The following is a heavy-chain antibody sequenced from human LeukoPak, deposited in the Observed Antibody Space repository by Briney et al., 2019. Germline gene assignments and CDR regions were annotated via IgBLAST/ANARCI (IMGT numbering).Heavy chain of an antibody. CDR3: ARDDRAYYYGMDV. Sequence: PSETLSLTCTVSGGSISSYYWSWIRQPPGKGLEWIGYIYYSGSTNYNPSLKSRVTISVDTSKNQFSLKLSSVTAADTAVYYCARDDRAYYYGMDVWVQGTTVTVSS. CDR1: GGSISSYY. V-gene: IGHV4-59*01. J-gene: IGHJ6*02. CDR2: IYYSGST.